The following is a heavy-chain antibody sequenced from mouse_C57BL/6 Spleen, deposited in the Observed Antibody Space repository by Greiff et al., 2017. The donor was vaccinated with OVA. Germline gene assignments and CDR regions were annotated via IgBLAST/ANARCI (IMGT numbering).Heavy chain of an antibody. CDR2: IDPNSGGT. Sequence: QVQLQQSGAELVKPGASVKLSCKASGYTFTSYWMHWVKQRPGRGLEWIGRIDPNSGGTKYNEKFKSKATLTVDKPSSTAYMQLSSLTSEDSAVYYCARELTMVTTDYYAMDYWGQGTSVTVSS. CDR3: ARELTMVTTDYYAMDY. CDR1: GYTFTSYW. J-gene: IGHJ4*01. V-gene: IGHV1-72*01. D-gene: IGHD2-2*01.